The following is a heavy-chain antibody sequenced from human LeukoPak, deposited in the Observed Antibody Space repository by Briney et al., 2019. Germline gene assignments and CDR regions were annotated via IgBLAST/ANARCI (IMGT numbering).Heavy chain of an antibody. CDR3: ARVATKEIRGYSFYEFYYYMDV. CDR1: GGSMSSNIYS. J-gene: IGHJ6*03. V-gene: IGHV4-61*09. Sequence: SETLSLTCAVSGGSMSSNIYSWSWLRQPAGKGLEWIGHVYASGKTRYNPSLKSRVNLFVDTSKNQFSLKLTSVTAADTHVYYCARVATKEIRGYSFYEFYYYMDVWGKGTTVTVPS. CDR2: VYASGKT. D-gene: IGHD3-10*01.